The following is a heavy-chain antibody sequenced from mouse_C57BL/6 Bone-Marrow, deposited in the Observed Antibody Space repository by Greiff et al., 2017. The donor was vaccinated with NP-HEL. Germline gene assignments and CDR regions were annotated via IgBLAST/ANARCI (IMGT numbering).Heavy chain of an antibody. J-gene: IGHJ3*01. CDR1: GYNITDYY. Sequence: EVQLQQSGAELVKPGASVKLSCTASGYNITDYYMHWVKQRTEQGLEWIGKIDPKDGDTNYDPKFKGKATITADTSSNTAYMKLRSLTSEDTSVYYCARDHYGAWFAYWGQGTLVTVSA. CDR2: IDPKDGDT. V-gene: IGHV14-2*01. CDR3: ARDHYGAWFAY. D-gene: IGHD1-1*02.